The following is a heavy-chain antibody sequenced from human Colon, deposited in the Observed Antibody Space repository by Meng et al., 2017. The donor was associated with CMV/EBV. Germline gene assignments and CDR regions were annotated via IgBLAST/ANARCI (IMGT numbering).Heavy chain of an antibody. CDR3: AKAPGGNDGYYYFDY. Sequence: GESLKISCAASGFSVTDTYMSWVRQSPGKGLEWVSVIYRGDATHYADSVKGRFTISRDNSKNTLFLQMSSLRTGDSAVYYCAKAPGGNDGYYYFDYWGQGTVVTVSS. CDR2: IYRGDAT. V-gene: IGHV3-66*02. D-gene: IGHD5-12*01. CDR1: GFSVTDTY. J-gene: IGHJ4*02.